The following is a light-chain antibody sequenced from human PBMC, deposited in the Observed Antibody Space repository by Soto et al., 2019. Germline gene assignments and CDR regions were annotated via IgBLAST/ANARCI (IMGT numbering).Light chain of an antibody. V-gene: IGLV2-23*01. CDR1: SSGVDYNR. Sequence: QSALTQPASVTGSPGQSITISCTGTSSGVDYNRVSWYQQYPGTAPKVIISEVSNRPSGVSARFSGSKSGTMASLTISGLQAEDEADYYCCAYVRSNALLFGGGTKLTVL. CDR3: CAYVRSNALL. CDR2: EVS. J-gene: IGLJ2*01.